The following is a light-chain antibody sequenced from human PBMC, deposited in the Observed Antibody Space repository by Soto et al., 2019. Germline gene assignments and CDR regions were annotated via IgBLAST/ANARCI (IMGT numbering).Light chain of an antibody. CDR1: QSISYY. V-gene: IGKV1-5*01. CDR3: QQYNTYST. J-gene: IGKJ5*01. Sequence: DIEMTQSPSSLSAYVGDRVNITCRASQSISYYLNWYQQKPGKAPNPLIYDASSLKSGVPARFSGSGSGTEFTLTISSLQPDDFATYYCQQYNTYSTFGQGTRLEIK. CDR2: DAS.